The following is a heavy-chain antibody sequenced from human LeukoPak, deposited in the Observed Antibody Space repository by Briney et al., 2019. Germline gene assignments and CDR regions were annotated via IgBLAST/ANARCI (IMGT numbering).Heavy chain of an antibody. CDR2: ISSSSSYI. Sequence: GGSLRLSCAASGFTFSSYSMNWVRQAPGKGLEWVSSISSSSSYIYYADSVKGRFTISRDNAKNSLYLQMNSLRAEDTAVYYCAREFIAAAGIDWDYYYYYGMDVWGQGTTVTVSS. V-gene: IGHV3-21*01. D-gene: IGHD6-13*01. CDR1: GFTFSSYS. CDR3: AREFIAAAGIDWDYYYYYGMDV. J-gene: IGHJ6*02.